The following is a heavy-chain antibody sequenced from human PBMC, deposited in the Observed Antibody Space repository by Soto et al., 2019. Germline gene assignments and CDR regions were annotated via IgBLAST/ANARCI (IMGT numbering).Heavy chain of an antibody. J-gene: IGHJ2*01. CDR2: IAGSGGGT. V-gene: IGHV3-23*01. Sequence: PGGSLRLSCVASGFTFSNYGMTWVRQAPGKGLEWVSGIAGSGGGTRYADSLKGRFTISRDNSKNTVYLQLNSLRAEDTAVYHCTKNLW. CDR1: GFTFSNYG. CDR3: TKNL.